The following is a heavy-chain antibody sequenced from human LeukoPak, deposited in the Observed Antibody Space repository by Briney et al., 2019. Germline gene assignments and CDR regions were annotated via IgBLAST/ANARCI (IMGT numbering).Heavy chain of an antibody. CDR2: IYYSGST. D-gene: IGHD2-15*01. CDR1: GGSISSYY. J-gene: IGHJ3*02. V-gene: IGHV4-59*01. CDR3: ARPYCSGGGCYSDVFDI. Sequence: SEALSLTCTVSGGSISSYYWSWIRQPPGKGLEWIGYIYYSGSTNYNPSLKSRVTISVDTSKNQFSLKLSSVTAADTAVYYCARPYCSGGGCYSDVFDIWGQGTMVTVSS.